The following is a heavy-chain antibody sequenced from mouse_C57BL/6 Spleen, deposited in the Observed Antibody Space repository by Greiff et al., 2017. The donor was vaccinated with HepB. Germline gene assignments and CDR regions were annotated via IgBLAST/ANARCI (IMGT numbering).Heavy chain of an antibody. CDR3: ARYGTTGSSFYFDY. V-gene: IGHV1-82*01. CDR2: IYPGDGDT. CDR1: GYAFSSSW. Sequence: VKLMESGPELVKPGASVKISCKASGYAFSSSWMNWVKQRPGKGLEWIGRIYPGDGDTNYNGKFKGKATLTADKSSSTAYMQLSSLTSEDSAVYFCARYGTTGSSFYFDYWGQGTTLTVSS. D-gene: IGHD1-1*01. J-gene: IGHJ2*01.